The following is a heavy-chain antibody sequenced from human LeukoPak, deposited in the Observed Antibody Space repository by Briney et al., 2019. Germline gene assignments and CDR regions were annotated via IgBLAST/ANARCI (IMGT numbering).Heavy chain of an antibody. Sequence: PGGSLRLSCAASGFTFSSYSMSWVRQAPGKGLEWVSSISSSSNYRYYVDSVKGRFSISRDNANNSLYLQMNSLRADDTGVYYCARGHRLVATPGYFDYWGQGILVTVSS. D-gene: IGHD5-12*01. J-gene: IGHJ4*02. CDR3: ARGHRLVATPGYFDY. V-gene: IGHV3-21*01. CDR1: GFTFSSYS. CDR2: ISSSSNYR.